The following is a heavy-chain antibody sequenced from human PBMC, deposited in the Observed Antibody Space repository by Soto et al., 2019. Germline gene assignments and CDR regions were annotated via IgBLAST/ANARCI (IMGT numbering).Heavy chain of an antibody. Sequence: EVQLLESGGGLVQPGGSLGLSCAASGFTFNSYTMAWVRQAPGKGLEWVSSISGSGGSPSYADSVQGRFTISRDNSRNTLSLQMNSLRAEDTATYYCAKARCSGNSCYVPDYWGHGSLVTVSS. V-gene: IGHV3-23*01. CDR3: AKARCSGNSCYVPDY. J-gene: IGHJ4*01. CDR2: ISGSGGSP. D-gene: IGHD2-15*01. CDR1: GFTFNSYT.